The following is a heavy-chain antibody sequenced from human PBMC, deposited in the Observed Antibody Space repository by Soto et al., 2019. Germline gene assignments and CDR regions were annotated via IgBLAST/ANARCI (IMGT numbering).Heavy chain of an antibody. CDR2: IGTAGDT. V-gene: IGHV3-13*01. Sequence: EVQLVESGGGLVQPGGSLRLSCAASGLTLSSYDMHWVRQAPGRGLEWVSVIGTAGDTCYRGSVKGRFTISREKANNSLYMQMNSLLAGDTAVYYCARGFGSFYYMDVWGKGTTVTVSS. CDR3: ARGFGSFYYMDV. CDR1: GLTLSSYD. D-gene: IGHD3-10*01. J-gene: IGHJ6*03.